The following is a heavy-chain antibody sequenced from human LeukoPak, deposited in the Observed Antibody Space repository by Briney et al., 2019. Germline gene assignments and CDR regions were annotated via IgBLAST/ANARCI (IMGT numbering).Heavy chain of an antibody. Sequence: GGSLRFSCAASGFTFSDYYMSWIRQAPGKGLEWVSYISSSGSTIYYADSVKGRFTISRDNAKNSLYLQMNSLRAEDTAVYYCASLRYSSSDFDYWGQGTLVTVSS. D-gene: IGHD6-13*01. V-gene: IGHV3-11*01. J-gene: IGHJ4*02. CDR1: GFTFSDYY. CDR2: ISSSGSTI. CDR3: ASLRYSSSDFDY.